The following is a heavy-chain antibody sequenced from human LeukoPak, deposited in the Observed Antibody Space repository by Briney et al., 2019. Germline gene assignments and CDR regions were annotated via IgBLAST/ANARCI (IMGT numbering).Heavy chain of an antibody. Sequence: SETLSLTCTVSGGSISSGGYHWSWIRQHPGKGLEWIGYIYYSGSTYYNPSLKSRVTISVDTSKNQFSLKLSSVTAADTAVYYCARGYCSSTSCKHNWFDPWGQGTLVTVSS. J-gene: IGHJ5*02. CDR2: IYYSGST. D-gene: IGHD2-2*01. V-gene: IGHV4-31*03. CDR3: ARGYCSSTSCKHNWFDP. CDR1: GGSISSGGYH.